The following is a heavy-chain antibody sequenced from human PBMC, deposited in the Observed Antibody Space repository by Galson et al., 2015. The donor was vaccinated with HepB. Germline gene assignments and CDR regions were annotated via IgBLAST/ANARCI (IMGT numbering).Heavy chain of an antibody. J-gene: IGHJ5*02. Sequence: SVKVSCKASGGTFSSYAISWVRQAPGQGLEWMGGIIPIFGTANYAQKFQGRVTITADESTSTAYMELSSLRSEDTAVYYCALTEALGYCSSTSCHDIPWGQGTLVTVSS. CDR3: ALTEALGYCSSTSCHDIP. D-gene: IGHD2-2*01. V-gene: IGHV1-69*13. CDR2: IIPIFGTA. CDR1: GGTFSSYA.